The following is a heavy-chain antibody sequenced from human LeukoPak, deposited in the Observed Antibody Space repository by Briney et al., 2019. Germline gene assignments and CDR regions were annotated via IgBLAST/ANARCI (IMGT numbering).Heavy chain of an antibody. CDR2: VDPGDGET. D-gene: IGHD3-22*01. CDR1: GYTFTDYY. V-gene: IGHV1-69-2*01. CDR3: ATGPYYYDSSGYSLGY. Sequence: ASVKVSCKVSGYTFTDYYMHWVQQAPGKGLEWMGLVDPGDGETIYAEKFQGRVTITADTSTDTAYMELSSLRSEYTAVYYCATGPYYYDSSGYSLGYWGQGTLVTVSS. J-gene: IGHJ4*02.